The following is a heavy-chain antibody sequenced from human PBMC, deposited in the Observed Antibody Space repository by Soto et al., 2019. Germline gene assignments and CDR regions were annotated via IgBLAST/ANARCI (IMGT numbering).Heavy chain of an antibody. CDR1: GGSVSDYY. Sequence: SETLYLTCTVSGGSVSDYYWSWIRQAPGKGLEWIGYTYYTGRTDFNPSLKSRLSMSVDTSKDQFSLELTSVTAADTAVYYCARDPPLDVWGKGTTVTVSS. CDR2: TYYTGRT. CDR3: ARDPPLDV. V-gene: IGHV4-59*02. J-gene: IGHJ6*04.